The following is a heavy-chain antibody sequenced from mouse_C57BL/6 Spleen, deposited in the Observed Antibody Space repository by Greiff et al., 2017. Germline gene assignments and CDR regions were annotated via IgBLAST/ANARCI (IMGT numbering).Heavy chain of an antibody. D-gene: IGHD1-1*01. J-gene: IGHJ3*01. V-gene: IGHV5-6*01. CDR3: ASPITTVVEGAWFAY. CDR1: GFTFSSYG. CDR2: ISSGGSYT. Sequence: EVNVVESGGDLVKPGGSLKLSCAASGFTFSSYGMSWVRQTPDKRLEWVATISSGGSYTYYPDSVKGRFTISRDNAKNTLYLQMSSLKSEDTAMYYCASPITTVVEGAWFAYWGQGTLVTVSA.